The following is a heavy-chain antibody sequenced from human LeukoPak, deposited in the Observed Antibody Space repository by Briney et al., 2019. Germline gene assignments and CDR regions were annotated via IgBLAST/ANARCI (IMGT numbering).Heavy chain of an antibody. CDR3: ARCPHDRNYAFDS. J-gene: IGHJ4*02. CDR2: TSAYSGNT. CDR1: GYIFSKYA. Sequence: GASVKVSCKASGYIFSKYAVAWVRQAPGQGLDWMGWTSAYSGNTNYAEKFQGRVTMTADTSTNTVYMELRSLRSDDSAIYYCARCPHDRNYAFDSWGQGTLVTVSS. V-gene: IGHV1-18*01. D-gene: IGHD2-2*01.